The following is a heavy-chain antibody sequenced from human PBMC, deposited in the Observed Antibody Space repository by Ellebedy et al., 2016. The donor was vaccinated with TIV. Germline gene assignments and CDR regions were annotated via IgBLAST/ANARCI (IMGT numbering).Heavy chain of an antibody. J-gene: IGHJ6*02. V-gene: IGHV3-23*01. CDR1: GFTFSSYA. CDR3: AKVGIMIVMGYGMDV. CDR2: FSGNGGIT. D-gene: IGHD3-22*01. Sequence: GESLKISCAASGFTFSSYAMSWVRQAPGMGLEWLSGFSGNGGITYYADSVKGRFTISRDNSKNTLYLQMNSLRAEDTAVYYCAKVGIMIVMGYGMDVWGQGTTVTVSS.